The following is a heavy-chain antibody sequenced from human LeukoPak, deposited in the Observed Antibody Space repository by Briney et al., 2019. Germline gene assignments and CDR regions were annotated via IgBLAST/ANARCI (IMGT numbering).Heavy chain of an antibody. D-gene: IGHD3-9*01. CDR3: AVDMRGRRRAFDI. CDR1: GGTFSSYT. J-gene: IGHJ3*02. CDR2: IIPILGIA. V-gene: IGHV1-69*02. Sequence: GASVKVSCKASGGTFSSYTISWVRQAPGQGLEWMGRIIPILGIANYAQKFQGRVTITADKPTSTAYMELSSLRSEDTAVYYCAVDMRGRRRAFDIWGEGTMVTVSS.